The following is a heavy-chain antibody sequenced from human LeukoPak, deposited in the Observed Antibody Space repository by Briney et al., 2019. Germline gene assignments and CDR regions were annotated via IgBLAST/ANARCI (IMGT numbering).Heavy chain of an antibody. D-gene: IGHD3/OR15-3a*01. J-gene: IGHJ4*02. Sequence: PSETLSLTCAVYGGSFSGYYWSWIRQPPGKGLEWIGEINHSGSTNYNPSLKSRVTISVDTSKNQFSLKLSPVTAADTAVYYCAPPGDGTFDYWGQGTLVTVSS. V-gene: IGHV4-34*01. CDR1: GGSFSGYY. CDR2: INHSGST. CDR3: APPGDGTFDY.